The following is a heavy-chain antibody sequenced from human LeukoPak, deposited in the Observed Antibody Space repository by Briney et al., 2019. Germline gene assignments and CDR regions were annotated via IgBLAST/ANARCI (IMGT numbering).Heavy chain of an antibody. J-gene: IGHJ4*02. Sequence: SVKVSCKASGGTFSSYAISWVRQAPGQGLEWMGGIIPIFGTANYAQKFQGRVTITADESTSTAYLELSSLRSEDTAVYCCAREKEQPFFDYWGQGTLVTVSS. CDR1: GGTFSSYA. V-gene: IGHV1-69*01. CDR3: AREKEQPFFDY. CDR2: IIPIFGTA. D-gene: IGHD1/OR15-1a*01.